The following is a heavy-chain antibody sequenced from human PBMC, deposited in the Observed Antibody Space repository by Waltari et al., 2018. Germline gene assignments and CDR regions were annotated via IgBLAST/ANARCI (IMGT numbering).Heavy chain of an antibody. CDR1: GGSFSGYS. Sequence: QVQLQQWGAGLLKPSEPLSLTCAVYGGSFSGYSWLWLRHPPGTGLEWIGEINQSGSTNYNPSLKSRVTISVDTSKNQFSLKLSSVTAADTAVYYCARSIYCSSTSCSSLDVWGKGTTVTVSS. J-gene: IGHJ6*04. V-gene: IGHV4-34*01. CDR3: ARSIYCSSTSCSSLDV. CDR2: INQSGST. D-gene: IGHD2-2*01.